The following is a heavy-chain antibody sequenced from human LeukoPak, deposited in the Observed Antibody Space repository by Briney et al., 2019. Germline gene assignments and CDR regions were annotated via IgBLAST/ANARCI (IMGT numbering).Heavy chain of an antibody. CDR1: GFTFSSYW. CDR2: IKQDGSEK. V-gene: IGHV3-7*01. CDR3: ARDIKSNYYDSSGYTTPGDAFDI. J-gene: IGHJ3*02. Sequence: PGGSLRLSCAASGFTFSSYWMSWVRQAPGKGLEWVANIKQDGSEKYYVDSVKGRFTISRDNAKNSLYLQMNSLRAEDTAVYYCARDIKSNYYDSSGYTTPGDAFDIWGQGTMVTVSS. D-gene: IGHD3-22*01.